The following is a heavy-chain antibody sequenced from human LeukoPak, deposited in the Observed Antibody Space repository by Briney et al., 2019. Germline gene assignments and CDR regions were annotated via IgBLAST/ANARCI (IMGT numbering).Heavy chain of an antibody. CDR2: ISSSGSTI. D-gene: IGHD3-10*01. V-gene: IGHV3-48*03. Sequence: PGGSLRLSCAASGFTFSSYEMNWVRQAPGKGLEWVSYISSSGSTIYYADSVKGRFTISRDNAKNSLYLQMNSLRAEDTAVYYCARVLGSGKWDYLDYWGQGTLVTVSS. J-gene: IGHJ4*02. CDR1: GFTFSSYE. CDR3: ARVLGSGKWDYLDY.